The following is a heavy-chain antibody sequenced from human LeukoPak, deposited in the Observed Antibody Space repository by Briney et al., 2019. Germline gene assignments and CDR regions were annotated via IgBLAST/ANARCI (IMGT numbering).Heavy chain of an antibody. CDR3: ARTSAPQYDFWSGYLDI. CDR1: GGSFSGYY. D-gene: IGHD3-3*01. CDR2: INHSGST. V-gene: IGHV4-34*01. Sequence: SETLSLTCAVYGGSFSGYYWGWIRQPPGKGLEWIGEINHSGSTNYNPSLKSRVTISVDTSKNQFSLKLSSVTAADTAVYYCARTSAPQYDFWSGYLDIWGQGTMVTVSS. J-gene: IGHJ3*02.